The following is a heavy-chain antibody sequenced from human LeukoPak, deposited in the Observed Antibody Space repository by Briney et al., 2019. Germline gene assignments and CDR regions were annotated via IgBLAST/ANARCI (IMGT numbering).Heavy chain of an antibody. CDR2: IYHSRST. CDR3: ARQLLRFLEWLSNPGAFDI. CDR1: GYSISSGYY. D-gene: IGHD3-3*01. J-gene: IGHJ3*02. V-gene: IGHV4-38-2*01. Sequence: SETLSLTCAVSGYSISSGYYWGWIRQPPGKGLEWIGSIYHSRSTYYNPSLKSRVTISVDTSKNQFSLKLSSVTAADTAVYYCARQLLRFLEWLSNPGAFDIWGQGTMVTVSS.